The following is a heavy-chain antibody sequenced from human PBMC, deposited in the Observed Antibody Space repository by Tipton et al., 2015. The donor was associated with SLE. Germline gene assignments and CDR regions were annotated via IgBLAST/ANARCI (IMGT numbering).Heavy chain of an antibody. Sequence: TLSLTCTVSGGSISNYYWSWIRQTPGKGLEWIGYVYTSGSTIYNPSLKSRVTISVDTSKNQVSLKLNSVTAADTAVYYCARGKTRVEYWGRGTLVTVSS. D-gene: IGHD1-14*01. V-gene: IGHV4-4*08. CDR1: GGSISNYY. J-gene: IGHJ4*02. CDR3: ARGKTRVEY. CDR2: VYTSGST.